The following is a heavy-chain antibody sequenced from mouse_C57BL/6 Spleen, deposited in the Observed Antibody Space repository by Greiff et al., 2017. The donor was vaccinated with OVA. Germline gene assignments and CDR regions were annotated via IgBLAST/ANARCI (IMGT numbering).Heavy chain of an antibody. CDR3: ARDGNSYYYAMDY. Sequence: EVKLVESGGGLVKPGGSLKLSCAASGFTFSSYAMSWVRQTPEKRLEWVATISAGGSYTYYPDNVKGRFTISRDNSKNNLYLQISHLKSEDTAMYYGARDGNSYYYAMDYWGQGTSVTVSS. V-gene: IGHV5-4*01. CDR2: ISAGGSYT. CDR1: GFTFSSYA. D-gene: IGHD2-1*01. J-gene: IGHJ4*01.